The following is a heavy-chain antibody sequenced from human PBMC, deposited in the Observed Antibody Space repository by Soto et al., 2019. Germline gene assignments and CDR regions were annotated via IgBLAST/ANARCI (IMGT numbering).Heavy chain of an antibody. J-gene: IGHJ4*02. CDR1: SYIFTNYG. V-gene: IGHV1-18*01. Sequence: QVQLVQSGAEVKKPGASVKVSCKASSYIFTNYGISWVRQAPGQGLEWVGWISANNGDTKYEQKIQGRVIMTTDTSASTAYIELRSLRSDDTAVYYCARGRALWVGELLFDYWGQGPLVTVSS. CDR2: ISANNGDT. CDR3: ARGRALWVGELLFDY. D-gene: IGHD3-10*01.